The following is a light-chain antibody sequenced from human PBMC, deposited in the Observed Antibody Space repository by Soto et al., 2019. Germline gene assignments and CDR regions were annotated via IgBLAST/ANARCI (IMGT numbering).Light chain of an antibody. CDR1: STDIGGYNY. J-gene: IGLJ2*01. Sequence: QSALTQPASVSGSPGQSITIFCTGTSTDIGGYNYVSWYQQHPGNAPKLIIYEVTYRPSGVSNRFSGSKSGNAASLTISGLQPEDEDEYWCSSYTSSTNTIHLVFGGGTQLTVL. V-gene: IGLV2-14*01. CDR2: EVT. CDR3: SSYTSSTNTIHLV.